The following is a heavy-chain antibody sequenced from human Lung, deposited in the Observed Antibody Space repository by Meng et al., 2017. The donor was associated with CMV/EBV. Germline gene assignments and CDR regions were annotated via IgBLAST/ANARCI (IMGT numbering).Heavy chain of an antibody. CDR3: ASFPPPGKQWLVTDY. CDR2: IYHSGST. CDR1: GGSISSSNW. Sequence: QWQRQEPAPGLVKSSGTLSLTCAVSGGSISSSNWWSWVRQPTGKGLEWIGEIYHSGSTNYNPSLKSRVTISVDKSKNQFSLKLSSVTAADTAVYYCASFPPPGKQWLVTDYWGQGTLVTVSS. D-gene: IGHD6-19*01. V-gene: IGHV4-4*02. J-gene: IGHJ4*02.